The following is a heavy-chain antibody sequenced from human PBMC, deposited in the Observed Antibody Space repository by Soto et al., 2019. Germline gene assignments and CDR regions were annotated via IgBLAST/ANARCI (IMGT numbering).Heavy chain of an antibody. J-gene: IGHJ6*02. CDR3: ARVPLLWFGELSTRYYYYYGMDV. CDR2: IIPIFGTA. V-gene: IGHV1-69*13. Sequence: SVKVSCKASGGTFSSYAISWVRQAPGQGLEWMGGIIPIFGTANYAQKFQGRVTITADESTSTAYMELSSLRSEDTAVYYCARVPLLWFGELSTRYYYYYGMDVWGQGTKVTVSS. CDR1: GGTFSSYA. D-gene: IGHD3-10*01.